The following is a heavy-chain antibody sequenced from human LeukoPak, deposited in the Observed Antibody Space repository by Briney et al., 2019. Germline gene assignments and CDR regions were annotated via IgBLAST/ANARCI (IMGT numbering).Heavy chain of an antibody. CDR3: AKDMSYDSSGRKFDY. J-gene: IGHJ4*02. CDR2: ISWNSGSI. Sequence: GGSLRLSCAASGFTFDDYAMHWVRQAPGKGLEWVSGISWNSGSIGYADSVKGRFTISRDNAKNSLYLQMNSLRAEDTALYHCAKDMSYDSSGRKFDYWGQGTLVTVSS. V-gene: IGHV3-9*01. D-gene: IGHD3-22*01. CDR1: GFTFDDYA.